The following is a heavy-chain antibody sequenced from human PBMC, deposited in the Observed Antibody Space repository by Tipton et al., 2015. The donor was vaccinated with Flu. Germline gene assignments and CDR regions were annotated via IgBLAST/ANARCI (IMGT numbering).Heavy chain of an antibody. CDR1: GFTFDDYA. V-gene: IGHV3-9*01. D-gene: IGHD2-2*01. CDR3: AKGLGYCSTTSCHNGDAFDI. J-gene: IGHJ3*02. Sequence: RSLRLSCAASGFTFDDYAMHWVRQAPGKGLEWVSGISWNSGSIGYADSVKGRFTISRDNAKNSLYLQMNSLRAEDTALYYCAKGLGYCSTTSCHNGDAFDIWGQGTMVTVSS. CDR2: ISWNSGSI.